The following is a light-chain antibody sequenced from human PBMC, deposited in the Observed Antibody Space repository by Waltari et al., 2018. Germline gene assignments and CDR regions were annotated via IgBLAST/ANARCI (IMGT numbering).Light chain of an antibody. Sequence: SYVLTQPPSVSVAPGETARITCGGNNLGGKTVHWYQQRPGQAPVVVIHDDSDRPSGIPERFSGSNSGKTATLTISRVEVGDEADYYCQVWDSSSDHVIFGGGTTLTVL. V-gene: IGLV3-21*04. J-gene: IGLJ2*01. CDR2: DDS. CDR1: NLGGKT. CDR3: QVWDSSSDHVI.